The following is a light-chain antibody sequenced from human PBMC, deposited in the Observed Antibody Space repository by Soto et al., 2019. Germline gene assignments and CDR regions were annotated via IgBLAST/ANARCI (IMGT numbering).Light chain of an antibody. CDR3: LLSYTGTWV. Sequence: VVTQEPSLTVSPGGTVTLTCGSNTGAVTTDHYPYWFQQKPGQAPRTLIWDTSNKHSWTPARFSGSLLGGQAALTLSGAQPEDEAEYSCLLSYTGTWVFGGGTQLTVL. CDR1: TGAVTTDHY. V-gene: IGLV7-46*01. J-gene: IGLJ3*02. CDR2: DTS.